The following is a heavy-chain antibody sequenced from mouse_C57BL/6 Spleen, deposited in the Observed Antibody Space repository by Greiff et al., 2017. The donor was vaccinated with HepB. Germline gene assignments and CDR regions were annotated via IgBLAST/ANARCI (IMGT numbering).Heavy chain of an antibody. D-gene: IGHD2-1*01. CDR2: ISSGGSYT. V-gene: IGHV5-6*01. Sequence: EVQLVESGGDLVKPGGSLKLSCAASGFTFSSYGMSWVRQTPDKRLEWVATISSGGSYTYYPDSVKGRFTISRDNAKNTLYLQMSSLKSEDTAMYYCARHDGNYPYAMDYWGQGTSVTVSS. CDR3: ARHDGNYPYAMDY. CDR1: GFTFSSYG. J-gene: IGHJ4*01.